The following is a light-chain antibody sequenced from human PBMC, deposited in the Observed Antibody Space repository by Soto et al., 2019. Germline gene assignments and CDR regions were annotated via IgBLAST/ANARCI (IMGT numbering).Light chain of an antibody. CDR3: QQSYSTPNT. CDR2: VAS. CDR1: QSISSY. V-gene: IGKV1-39*01. J-gene: IGKJ4*01. Sequence: DIQMTQSPSSLSASVGDRVTITCRASQSISSYLNWYQQKPGKAHKLLIYVASSLQSRVPSRFSGSGSGTDFTLTISSLQPEDFATYYCQQSYSTPNTFGGGTKVEIK.